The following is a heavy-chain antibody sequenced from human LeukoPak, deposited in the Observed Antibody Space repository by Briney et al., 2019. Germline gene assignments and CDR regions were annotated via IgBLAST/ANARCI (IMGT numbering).Heavy chain of an antibody. Sequence: GGSLRLSCAASGFTFSNYWMHWVRQPPGKGLVWVSRINSDGSITNYADCVKGRFTISRDNAKNTLYLQMNSLRAEDTAVYYCGGYQYDGMDVWGQGSTVTVSS. CDR3: GGYQYDGMDV. V-gene: IGHV3-74*01. J-gene: IGHJ6*02. CDR2: INSDGSIT. CDR1: GFTFSNYW.